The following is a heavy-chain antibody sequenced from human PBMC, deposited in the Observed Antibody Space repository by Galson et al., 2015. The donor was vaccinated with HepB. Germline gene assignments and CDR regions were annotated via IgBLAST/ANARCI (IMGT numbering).Heavy chain of an antibody. CDR3: TKVAYYYGSGSYYNDNWFDP. CDR1: GFTFRDYA. CDR2: IRSKSYGGTS. Sequence: SLRLSCATSGFTFRDYAMNWVRQAPGKGLEWVGFIRSKSYGGTSEYAASVKGRFSISRDDSKSVAYLQMNSLKTEDTAVYYCTKVAYYYGSGSYYNDNWFDPWGQGALVTVSS. D-gene: IGHD3-10*01. J-gene: IGHJ5*02. V-gene: IGHV3-49*04.